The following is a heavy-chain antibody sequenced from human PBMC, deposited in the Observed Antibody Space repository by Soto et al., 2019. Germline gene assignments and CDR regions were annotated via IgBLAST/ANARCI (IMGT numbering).Heavy chain of an antibody. Sequence: SVKVSCKASGRTFSSYAISWVRQAAGQGLEWMRGIIPIFGTANYAQKIQGRVTITADESTSTAYMELSSLRSEDTAVYYCARVRKYFDWLGYYYYYGMDVWGQGTTVTVSS. CDR3: ARVRKYFDWLGYYYYYGMDV. V-gene: IGHV1-69*13. CDR2: IIPIFGTA. J-gene: IGHJ6*02. CDR1: GRTFSSYA. D-gene: IGHD3-9*01.